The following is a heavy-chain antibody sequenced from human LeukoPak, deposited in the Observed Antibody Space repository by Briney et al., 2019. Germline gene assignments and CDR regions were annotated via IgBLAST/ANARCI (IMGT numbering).Heavy chain of an antibody. CDR1: GYTFTSYY. Sequence: ASVKVSCKASGYTFTSYYMHWVRPAPGQGLEWVGIINPSGGSTSYAQKFQGRVTMTRDTSTSTVYMELSSLRSEDTAVYYCARTPVPYSSSPYYLDYWGQGTLVTVSS. V-gene: IGHV1-46*01. CDR3: ARTPVPYSSSPYYLDY. CDR2: INPSGGST. D-gene: IGHD6-6*01. J-gene: IGHJ4*02.